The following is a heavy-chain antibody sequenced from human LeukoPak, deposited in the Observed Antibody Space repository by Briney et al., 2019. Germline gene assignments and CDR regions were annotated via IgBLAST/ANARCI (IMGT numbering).Heavy chain of an antibody. Sequence: GGPLRLSCAASGLTLSGYWMHWVRQAPGQGMVWVSRSNGDASGTSYADSGKGRFTISKDNAKSTLYLQMNSLRVEDTAVYYCARARGNTYGYFEYWGQGTLVTVSS. CDR1: GLTLSGYW. D-gene: IGHD5-18*01. V-gene: IGHV3-74*01. CDR3: ARARGNTYGYFEY. J-gene: IGHJ4*02. CDR2: SNGDASGT.